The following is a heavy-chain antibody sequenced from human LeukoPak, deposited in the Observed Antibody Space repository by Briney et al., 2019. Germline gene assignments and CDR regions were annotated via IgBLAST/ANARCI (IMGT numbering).Heavy chain of an antibody. J-gene: IGHJ2*01. CDR3: ARDPSGDYGWYFDL. Sequence: GASVKVSCKASGYTFTSYAMHWVRQAPGQRLEWLGWINAGNGNTKYSQKFQGRVTITRDTSASTAYMELSSLRSEGTAVYYCARDPSGDYGWYFDLWGRGTLVTVSS. D-gene: IGHD4-17*01. V-gene: IGHV1-3*01. CDR2: INAGNGNT. CDR1: GYTFTSYA.